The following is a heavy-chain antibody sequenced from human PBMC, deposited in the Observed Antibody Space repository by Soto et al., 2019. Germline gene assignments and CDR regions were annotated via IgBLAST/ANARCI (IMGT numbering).Heavy chain of an antibody. CDR1: RGSIINYF. CDR3: ARELSWGEGYFDL. Sequence: SETLSLTCTVSRGSIINYFWSWIRQPPGKGLEWIGYFYSSGTTKYNPSLKSRVTMSVDTSKDQFFLNLISVTAADTAVYYCARELSWGEGYFDLWGRGTLVTVSS. V-gene: IGHV4-59*01. J-gene: IGHJ2*01. D-gene: IGHD3-16*01. CDR2: FYSSGTT.